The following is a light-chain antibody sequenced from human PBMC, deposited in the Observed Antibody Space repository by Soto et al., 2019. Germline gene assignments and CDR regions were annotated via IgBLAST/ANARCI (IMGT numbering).Light chain of an antibody. V-gene: IGKV3-15*01. CDR1: QSLTSH. J-gene: IGKJ1*01. CDR2: GAS. Sequence: EIVMTQSPATLSVSTGERVTLSCRASQSLTSHLAWYQHKPGQSPRLLIYGASARDTGIPDRFSGGGSGAEYTLTISSLQSEDFAVYYCQQYDKWPRTFGQGTKVDIK. CDR3: QQYDKWPRT.